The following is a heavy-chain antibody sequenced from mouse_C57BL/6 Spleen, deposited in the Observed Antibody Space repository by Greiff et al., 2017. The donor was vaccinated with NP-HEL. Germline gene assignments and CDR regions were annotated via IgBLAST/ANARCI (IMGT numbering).Heavy chain of an antibody. CDR2: INYDGSST. CDR3: ARESDGYYGGFDY. Sequence: EVKLVESEGGLVQPGSSMKLSCTASGFTFSDYYMAWVRQVPEKGLEWVANINYDGSSTYYLDSLKSRFIISRDNAKNILYLQMSSLKSEDTATYYCARESDGYYGGFDYWGQGTTLTVSS. CDR1: GFTFSDYY. J-gene: IGHJ2*01. D-gene: IGHD2-3*01. V-gene: IGHV5-16*01.